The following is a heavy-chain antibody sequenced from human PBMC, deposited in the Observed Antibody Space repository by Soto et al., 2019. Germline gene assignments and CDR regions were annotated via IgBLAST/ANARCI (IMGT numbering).Heavy chain of an antibody. CDR2: MIPVLGMA. CDR1: GDIFDSLT. Sequence: QVQLVQSGAEMKKPGSSVKVSCQASGDIFDSLTINWGRQAPGPGIEWMGRMIPVLGMANYAQKFQGRVTIIADKATSTVYMELSSLTSEDTAVYYCARELGGYDYVYYYYDMDVWGEGTTVTVSS. CDR3: ARELGGYDYVYYYYDMDV. J-gene: IGHJ6*03. V-gene: IGHV1-69*08. D-gene: IGHD5-12*01.